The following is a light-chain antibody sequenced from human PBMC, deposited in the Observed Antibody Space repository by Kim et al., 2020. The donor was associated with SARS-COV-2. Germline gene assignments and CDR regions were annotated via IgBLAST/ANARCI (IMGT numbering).Light chain of an antibody. V-gene: IGLV2-11*01. CDR3: CSYAGSPPYV. CDR2: DVT. J-gene: IGLJ1*01. Sequence: QSALTQLRSVSGSPGQSVTISCIGSSRDVGGYHYVSWYQQYPGKAPKLMIFDVTKRPSGVPDRFSGSKSDNTASLTISGLQAEDEADYYCCSYAGSPPYVFGTGTKVTVL. CDR1: SRDVGGYHY.